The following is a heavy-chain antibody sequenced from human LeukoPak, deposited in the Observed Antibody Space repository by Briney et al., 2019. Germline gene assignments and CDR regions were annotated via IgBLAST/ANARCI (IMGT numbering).Heavy chain of an antibody. CDR1: GGSISGHY. V-gene: IGHV4-59*11. D-gene: IGHD1-26*01. CDR3: AREKYGGSNDY. CDR2: IYYSGST. J-gene: IGHJ4*02. Sequence: PSETLSLTCAVSGGSISGHYWSWIRQPPGKGLEWIGYIYYSGSTKYNPSLKSRVTISVDTSKNQFSLRLSSVTAADTAMYYCAREKYGGSNDYWGQGTLVTVSS.